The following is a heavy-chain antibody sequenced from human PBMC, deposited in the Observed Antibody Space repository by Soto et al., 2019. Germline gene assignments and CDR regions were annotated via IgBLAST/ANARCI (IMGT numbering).Heavy chain of an antibody. CDR2: IIPIFGTT. D-gene: IGHD1-1*01. CDR3: ACEGGGEQLSYAMDV. CDR1: GGTLSRSA. J-gene: IGHJ6*02. V-gene: IGHV1-69*12. Sequence: QVQLVQSGAEVKKPGSPVKVSCKASGGTLSRSAINWVRQAPGQGLEWMGGIIPIFGTTDYAQKFQGRVTITADEWETTVYMEMSGLGFWDTAVSYSACEGGGEQLSYAMDVWGQGPTITVSS.